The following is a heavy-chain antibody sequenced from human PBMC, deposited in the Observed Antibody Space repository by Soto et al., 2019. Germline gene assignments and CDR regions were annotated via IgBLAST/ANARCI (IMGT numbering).Heavy chain of an antibody. CDR3: ARAVGDGEDY. V-gene: IGHV3-21*01. Sequence: AGGSLRLSCAASGFTFSSYSMNWVRQAPGKGLEWVSSISSSSSYIYYADSVKGRFTISRDSAKNSLYLQMNSLRAEDTAVYYCARAVGDGEDYWGQGTLVTVSS. J-gene: IGHJ4*02. CDR1: GFTFSSYS. CDR2: ISSSSSYI. D-gene: IGHD3-10*01.